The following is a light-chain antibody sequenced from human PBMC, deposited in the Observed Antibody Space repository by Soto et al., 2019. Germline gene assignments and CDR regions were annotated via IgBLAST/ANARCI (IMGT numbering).Light chain of an antibody. Sequence: EIVLTQSPGTPSLSPGERATLSCRASQSVSSSYLAWYQPKPGQAPRLIIYDASYRATGIPALFSGSGAGTDFTRTISSLEPEDFAVSYCQQRSSCPLTFGGGTKVDIK. J-gene: IGKJ4*01. V-gene: IGKV3D-20*02. CDR3: QQRSSCPLT. CDR2: DAS. CDR1: QSVSSSY.